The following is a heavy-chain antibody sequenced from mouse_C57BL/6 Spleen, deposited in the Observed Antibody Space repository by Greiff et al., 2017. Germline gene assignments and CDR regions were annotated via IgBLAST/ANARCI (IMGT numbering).Heavy chain of an antibody. Sequence: EVQRVESGGDLVKPGGSLKLSCAASGFTFSSYGMSWVRQTPDKRLEWVATISSGGSYTYYPDSVKGRFTISRDNAKNTLYLQMSSLKSEDTAMYYCARRSNYSSWFAYWGQGTLVTVSA. D-gene: IGHD2-5*01. CDR1: GFTFSSYG. CDR3: ARRSNYSSWFAY. CDR2: ISSGGSYT. J-gene: IGHJ3*01. V-gene: IGHV5-6*01.